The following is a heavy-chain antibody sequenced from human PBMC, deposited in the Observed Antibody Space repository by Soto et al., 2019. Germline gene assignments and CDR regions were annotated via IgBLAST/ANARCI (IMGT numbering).Heavy chain of an antibody. D-gene: IGHD3-10*01. CDR3: AKDRPNYYGSGGGYYKAGGDY. V-gene: IGHV3-23*01. Sequence: EVQLLGSGGGLVQPGGSLRLSCAASGLTFSTYAMSWVRQAPGQGLEWVSSISGNGANTYYTDSVKGRFIISRDNTKNTLFLQMNSLSAEDTALYYCAKDRPNYYGSGGGYYKAGGDYWGQGTLVTVSS. CDR1: GLTFSTYA. J-gene: IGHJ4*02. CDR2: ISGNGANT.